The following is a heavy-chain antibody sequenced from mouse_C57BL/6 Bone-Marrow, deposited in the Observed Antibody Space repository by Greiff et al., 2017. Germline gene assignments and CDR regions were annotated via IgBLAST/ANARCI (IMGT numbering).Heavy chain of an antibody. Sequence: QVHVKQSGPELVKPGASVKLSCKASGYTFTSYDINWVKQRPGQGLEWIGWIYPRDGSTKDNEKLTGKATLTVEKSSRTAYMELHSQPSEDSAVYFCARRVYYAHFDYWGQGTTLTVSS. V-gene: IGHV1-85*01. CDR3: ARRVYYAHFDY. D-gene: IGHD1-1*01. CDR2: IYPRDGST. CDR1: GYTFTSYD. J-gene: IGHJ2*01.